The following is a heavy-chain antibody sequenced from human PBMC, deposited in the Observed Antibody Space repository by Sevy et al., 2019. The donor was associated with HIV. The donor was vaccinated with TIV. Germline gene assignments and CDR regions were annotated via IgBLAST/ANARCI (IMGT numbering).Heavy chain of an antibody. Sequence: GGSVRLSCAASGFTFSSYWMHWVRQVPGKGLVWVSRIKSDGSSTSYADSVKGRFTISRDNAKNTLYLQMNSLRAEDTAVYYCARDRSGSYHVSDNWFDPWGQGTLVTVSS. CDR3: ARDRSGSYHVSDNWFDP. D-gene: IGHD1-26*01. CDR1: GFTFSSYW. CDR2: IKSDGSST. V-gene: IGHV3-74*01. J-gene: IGHJ5*02.